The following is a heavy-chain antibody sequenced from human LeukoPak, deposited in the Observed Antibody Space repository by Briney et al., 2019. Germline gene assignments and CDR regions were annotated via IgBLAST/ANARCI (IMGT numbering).Heavy chain of an antibody. Sequence: SETLSLTCTVSGGSINNYYWSWVRQPPGKGLEWIGYIYYSGSTNYNPSLKSRVTISVDTSKNQFSLKLSSVTAADTAVYYCARQKLYSGTLDPWGQGTLVTVSS. D-gene: IGHD1-26*01. J-gene: IGHJ5*02. V-gene: IGHV4-59*01. CDR3: ARQKLYSGTLDP. CDR1: GGSINNYY. CDR2: IYYSGST.